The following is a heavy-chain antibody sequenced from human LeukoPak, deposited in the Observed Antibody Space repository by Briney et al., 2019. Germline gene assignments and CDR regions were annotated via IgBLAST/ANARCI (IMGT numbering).Heavy chain of an antibody. CDR3: ARVVAVAGRAFDI. V-gene: IGHV3-21*01. J-gene: IGHJ3*02. Sequence: PGGSLRPSCAASGFTFSNYSMNWVRQAPGKGLEWVSSISSSSSYIYYADSVKGRFTISRDNAKNSLYLQMNSLRAEDTAVYYCARVVAVAGRAFDIWGQGTMVTVSS. CDR1: GFTFSNYS. CDR2: ISSSSSYI. D-gene: IGHD6-19*01.